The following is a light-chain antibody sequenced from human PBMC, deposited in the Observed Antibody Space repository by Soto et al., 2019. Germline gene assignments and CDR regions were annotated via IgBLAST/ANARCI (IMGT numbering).Light chain of an antibody. CDR1: SGHSTYT. Sequence: QAVVTQSPSASASLGASVKLTCTLSSGHSTYTIAWHQQQPEKGPRYLMKLNSDGSHTKGDAIPERFSGSSSGAERYLTISSLHSEDEADYYCPTWGPGSVVFGGGTQLTVL. CDR3: PTWGPGSVV. V-gene: IGLV4-69*01. J-gene: IGLJ2*01. CDR2: LNSDGSH.